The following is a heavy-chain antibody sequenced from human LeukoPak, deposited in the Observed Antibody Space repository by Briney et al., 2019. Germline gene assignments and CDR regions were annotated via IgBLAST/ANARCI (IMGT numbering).Heavy chain of an antibody. CDR1: GFTFSSYW. J-gene: IGHJ4*02. CDR2: IKQDGSEK. D-gene: IGHD2-21*01. V-gene: IGHV3-7*03. CDR3: AKSDCGSAGCKLLNY. Sequence: PGGSLRLSCAASGFTFSSYWMSWVRQAPGKGLEWVANIKQDGSEKYYVDSVKGRFTISRDNSKNTVSLQMNSLRVEDTAIYYCAKSDCGSAGCKLLNYWGQGTLVTVSS.